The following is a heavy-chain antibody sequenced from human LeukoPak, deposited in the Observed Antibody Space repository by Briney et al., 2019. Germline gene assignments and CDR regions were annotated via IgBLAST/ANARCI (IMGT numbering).Heavy chain of an antibody. V-gene: IGHV7-4-1*02. CDR1: GYTFTSCA. Sequence: ASVKVSCKPSGYTFTSCAMNWVRQAPGHRLEWIGWINTNTGNPTYAQGFTGRFVFSLDTSVSTAYLQISSLKAEDTAVYYCARESIDSGSYIPSFDYWGQGTLVTVSS. CDR3: ARESIDSGSYIPSFDY. D-gene: IGHD1-26*01. J-gene: IGHJ4*02. CDR2: INTNTGNP.